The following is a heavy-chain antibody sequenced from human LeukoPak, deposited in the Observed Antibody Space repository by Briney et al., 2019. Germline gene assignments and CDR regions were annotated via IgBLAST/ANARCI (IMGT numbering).Heavy chain of an antibody. CDR1: GYTFTRYH. Sequence: GASVKVSCKTSGYTFTRYHIHWVRQAPGQGLEWMGVINPSGGTTAYAQNFQGRVTMTRDTSTITVYMELSSLRSDDTAVYYCAREAIFGVVREYYFDYWGQGTLVTVS. D-gene: IGHD3-3*01. CDR3: AREAIFGVVREYYFDY. CDR2: INPSGGTT. V-gene: IGHV1-46*01. J-gene: IGHJ4*02.